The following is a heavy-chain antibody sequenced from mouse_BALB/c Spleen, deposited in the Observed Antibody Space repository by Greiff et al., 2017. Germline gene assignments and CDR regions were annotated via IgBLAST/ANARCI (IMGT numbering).Heavy chain of an antibody. J-gene: IGHJ2*01. CDR1: GYTFTDYA. CDR2: ISTYYGDA. Sequence: VQLQQSGAELVRPGVSVKISCKGSGYTFTDYAMHWVKQSHAKSLEWIGVISTYYGDASYNQKFKGKATMTVDKSSSTAYMELARLTSEDSAIYYCARLDGYYVDYWGQGTTLTVAS. V-gene: IGHV1S137*01. CDR3: ARLDGYYVDY. D-gene: IGHD2-3*01.